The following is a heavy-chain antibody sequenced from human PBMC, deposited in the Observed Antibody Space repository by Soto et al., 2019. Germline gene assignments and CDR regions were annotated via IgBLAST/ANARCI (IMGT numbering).Heavy chain of an antibody. CDR2: IYWDDDK. J-gene: IGHJ3*02. V-gene: IGHV2-5*02. CDR1: GFSLKTSGAG. Sequence: QITLKESGPTLVKPTQTLTLTCTFSGFSLKTSGAGVGWIRQPPGKALEWLVIIYWDDDKRYSPSLKSRLTVTKDTSKNQVVLTMTNMDPADTATYYCTHMIPYDFDSSCFYADAFDIWGQGTKVTVSS. D-gene: IGHD3-9*01. CDR3: THMIPYDFDSSCFYADAFDI.